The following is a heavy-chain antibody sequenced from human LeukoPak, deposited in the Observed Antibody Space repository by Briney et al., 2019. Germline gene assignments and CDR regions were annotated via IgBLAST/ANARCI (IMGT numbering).Heavy chain of an antibody. Sequence: GGSLRLSCAASGFTFSSYAMSWVRQAPGKGLEWVAVISYDGSNKYYADSVKGRFTISRDNSKNTLYLQMNSLRAEDTAVYYCAKDIEATWRYYFDYWGQGTLVTVSS. V-gene: IGHV3-30*18. CDR2: ISYDGSNK. CDR3: AKDIEATWRYYFDY. J-gene: IGHJ4*02. D-gene: IGHD1-26*01. CDR1: GFTFSSYA.